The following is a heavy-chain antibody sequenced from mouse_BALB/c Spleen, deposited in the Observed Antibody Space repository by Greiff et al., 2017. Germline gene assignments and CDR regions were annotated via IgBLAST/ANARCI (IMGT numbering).Heavy chain of an antibody. J-gene: IGHJ1*01. CDR2: ISSGGSYT. V-gene: IGHV5-6*02. D-gene: IGHD2-14*01. CDR3: ARHDRYDVGYWYFDV. CDR1: GFTFSSYG. Sequence: DVKLVESGGDLVKPGGSLKLSCAASGFTFSSYGMSWVRQTPDKRLEWVATISSGGSYTYYPDSVKGRFTISRDNAKNTLYLQMSSLKSEDTAMYYCARHDRYDVGYWYFDVWGAGTTVTVSS.